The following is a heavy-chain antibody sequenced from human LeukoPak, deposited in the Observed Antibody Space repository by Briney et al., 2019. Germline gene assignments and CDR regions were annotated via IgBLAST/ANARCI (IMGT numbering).Heavy chain of an antibody. V-gene: IGHV4-34*01. CDR2: INHSGST. J-gene: IGHJ5*02. D-gene: IGHD6-13*01. CDR1: GGSFSGYY. CDR3: ARVQGRGIAAAGTFDP. Sequence: PSETLSLTCAVYGGSFSGYYWSWIRQPPGKYLEWIGEINHSGSTNYSPSLKSRVTISVDTSKNQFSLKLSSVTAADTAVYYCARVQGRGIAAAGTFDPWGQGTLVTVSS.